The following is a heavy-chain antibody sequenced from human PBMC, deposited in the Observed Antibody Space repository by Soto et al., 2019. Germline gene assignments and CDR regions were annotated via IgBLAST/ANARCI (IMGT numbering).Heavy chain of an antibody. J-gene: IGHJ5*02. CDR3: ARDRDGGHNWFDP. V-gene: IGHV4-39*07. Sequence: SETLSLTCTVSGGSLNSNTYYWGWIRQPPGKGLEWIATVYYSGTTYYNPSLTSRVTISLDTPKTQFSLKLSSLTAADTAVYYCARDRDGGHNWFDPWGQGTLVTVSS. CDR1: GGSLNSNTYY. CDR2: VYYSGTT. D-gene: IGHD3-10*01.